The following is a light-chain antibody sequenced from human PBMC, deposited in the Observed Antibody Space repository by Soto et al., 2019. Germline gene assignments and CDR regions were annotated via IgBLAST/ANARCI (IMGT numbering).Light chain of an antibody. CDR2: GAS. CDR1: QSVRSSY. Sequence: EIVLTQSPGILSLSPGERATLSCRASQSVRSSYLAWYQQKPGQAPRLLIDGASSRAAGIPDRFSGSGSGTDFTLTISRLEPEDLAVYYCQQYDYLVTFGQGTKVDIK. V-gene: IGKV3-20*01. J-gene: IGKJ1*01. CDR3: QQYDYLVT.